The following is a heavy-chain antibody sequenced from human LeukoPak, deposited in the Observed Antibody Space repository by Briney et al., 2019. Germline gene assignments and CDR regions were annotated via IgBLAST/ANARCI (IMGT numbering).Heavy chain of an antibody. Sequence: SSETPSLTCTVSGGSISSYYWSWIRQPPGKGLEWIGYNSGSTNYNPSLKSRVTISVDTSKNQFSLKLSSVTAADTAVYYCASSRSGWYGYFDYWGQGTLVTVSS. CDR2: NSGST. CDR1: GGSISSYY. CDR3: ASSRSGWYGYFDY. D-gene: IGHD6-19*01. J-gene: IGHJ4*02. V-gene: IGHV4-59*08.